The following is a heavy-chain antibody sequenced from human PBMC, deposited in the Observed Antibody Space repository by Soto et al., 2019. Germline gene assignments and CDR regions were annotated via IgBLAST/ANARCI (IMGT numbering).Heavy chain of an antibody. J-gene: IGHJ6*02. CDR3: AKDLLRPGRAYGMDV. CDR1: GFTFSSYG. CDR2: ISYDGSNK. V-gene: IGHV3-30*18. Sequence: QVQLVESGGDVVQPGRSLRLSCAASGFTFSSYGMHWVRQAPGKGLEWVAVISYDGSNKYYADSVKGRFTISRDNSKNTLYLQMNSLRDEDTAVYYCAKDLLRPGRAYGMDVWGQGTTVTVSS.